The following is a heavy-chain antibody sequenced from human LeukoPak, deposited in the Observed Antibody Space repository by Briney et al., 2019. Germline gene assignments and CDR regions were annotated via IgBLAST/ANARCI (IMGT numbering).Heavy chain of an antibody. D-gene: IGHD3-10*01. Sequence: SVKVSCKASGGTFSSYAISWVRQAPGQGLEWMGRIIPILGTANYAQKFQGRVTVTADKSTSTAYMELSSLRSEDTAVYYCARAFTYGSGQYDYWGQGTLVTVSS. CDR2: IIPILGTA. V-gene: IGHV1-69*04. J-gene: IGHJ4*02. CDR1: GGTFSSYA. CDR3: ARAFTYGSGQYDY.